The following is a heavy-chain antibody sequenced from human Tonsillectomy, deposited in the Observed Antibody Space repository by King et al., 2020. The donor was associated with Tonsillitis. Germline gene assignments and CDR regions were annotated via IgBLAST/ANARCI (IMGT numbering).Heavy chain of an antibody. CDR3: ARADTAVALAKPARAEYFQH. CDR1: GYTFTSYY. V-gene: IGHV1-46*01. D-gene: IGHD6-19*01. CDR2: INPSGGST. Sequence: HVQLVESGAEMKKPGASVKVSCKASGYTFTSYYMHWVRQAPGQGLEWMGMINPSGGSTSYAQKFQGRVAMTRDTSTSTVYMELSSLRSEDTAVYYCARADTAVALAKPARAEYFQHWGQGALVTVSS. J-gene: IGHJ1*01.